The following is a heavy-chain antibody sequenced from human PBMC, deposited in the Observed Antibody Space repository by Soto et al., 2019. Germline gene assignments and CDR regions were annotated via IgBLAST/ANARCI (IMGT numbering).Heavy chain of an antibody. J-gene: IGHJ3*02. D-gene: IGHD6-6*01. Sequence: EVQLVESGGGLVQPGGSLRLSCAASGFTFSSYWMSWVRQAPGKGLEWVANIKQDGSEKYYVDSVKGRFTISGDNAKNSLYLQMNSLRAEDTAVYYCARDGPSSGGWGAFDIWGQGTMVTVSS. CDR1: GFTFSSYW. CDR2: IKQDGSEK. V-gene: IGHV3-7*01. CDR3: ARDGPSSGGWGAFDI.